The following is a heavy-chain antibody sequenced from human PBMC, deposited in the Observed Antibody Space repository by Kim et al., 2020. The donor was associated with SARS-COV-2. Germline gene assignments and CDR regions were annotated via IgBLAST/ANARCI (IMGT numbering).Heavy chain of an antibody. CDR1: GGSFSGYY. J-gene: IGHJ4*02. V-gene: IGHV4-34*01. CDR3: ARPYYCSSTSCSYYFDY. D-gene: IGHD2-2*01. CDR2: INHSGST. Sequence: SETLSLTCAVYGGSFSGYYWSWIRQPPGKGLEWIGEINHSGSTNYNPSLKSRVTISVDTSKNQFSLKLSSVTAADTAVYYCARPYYCSSTSCSYYFDYWGQGTLVTVSS.